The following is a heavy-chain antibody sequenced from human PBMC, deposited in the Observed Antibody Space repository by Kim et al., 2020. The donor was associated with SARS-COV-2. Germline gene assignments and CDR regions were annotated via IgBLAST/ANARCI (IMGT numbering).Heavy chain of an antibody. CDR1: GFTFSSFA. D-gene: IGHD3-10*01. J-gene: IGHJ6*02. Sequence: GGSLRLSCAASGFTFSSFAIHWVRQAPGKGLEWVAVISYDARNQYYADSVKGRFTISRDNSKDTLYLQMNSLRANDSAVYYCARGASGVTYYHYYGMDVWGQGTTVTVS. CDR2: ISYDARNQ. V-gene: IGHV3-30*04. CDR3: ARGASGVTYYHYYGMDV.